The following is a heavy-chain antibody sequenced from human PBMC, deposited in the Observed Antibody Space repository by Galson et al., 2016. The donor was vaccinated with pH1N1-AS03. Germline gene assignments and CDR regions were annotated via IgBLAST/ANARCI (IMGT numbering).Heavy chain of an antibody. V-gene: IGHV4-4*01. CDR1: GGSMTSPDW. CDR3: ASAGYHTPGYHY. D-gene: IGHD3-16*02. CDR2: VHYRGTT. J-gene: IGHJ4*02. Sequence: ETLSLTCAVSGGSMTSPDWWTWVRQPPGKGLEWIGEVHYRGTTSYNPSLNSRVTMSIDKSNNQFSLNLGSVTAADTAVYFCASAGYHTPGYHYWGQGALVTVSS.